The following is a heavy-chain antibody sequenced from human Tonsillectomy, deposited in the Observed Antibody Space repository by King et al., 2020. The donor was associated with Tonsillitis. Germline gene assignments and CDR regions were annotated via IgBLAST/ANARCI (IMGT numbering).Heavy chain of an antibody. J-gene: IGHJ3*01. CDR2: ISPSGRT. D-gene: IGHD3-22*01. CDR3: TRVSNDTSGNDSFDL. CDR1: GYTFSKYY. Sequence: VQLVESGAEVQKPGASMRVSCRASGYTFSKYYIHWVRQAPGQGLEWMGLISPSGRTRYAQKFQGSVTMTIDMPTNTAYLDLSSLRSEDTAVFYCTRVSNDTSGNDSFDLWGQGTLITVSS. V-gene: IGHV1-46*03.